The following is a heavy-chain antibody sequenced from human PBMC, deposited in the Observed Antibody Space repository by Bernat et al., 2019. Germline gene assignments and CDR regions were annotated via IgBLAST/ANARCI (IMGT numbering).Heavy chain of an antibody. CDR2: ISGSGGST. D-gene: IGHD3-9*01. V-gene: IGHV3-23*04. CDR3: AKGRGYYDILTGYYTPQWYFDY. Sequence: EVQLVESGGGLVKPGGSLRLSCAASGFTFSSYAMSWVRQAPGKGLEWVSAISGSGGSTYYADSVKGRFTISRDNSKNTLYLQMNSLRAEDTAVYYCAKGRGYYDILTGYYTPQWYFDYWGQGTLVTVSS. J-gene: IGHJ4*02. CDR1: GFTFSSYA.